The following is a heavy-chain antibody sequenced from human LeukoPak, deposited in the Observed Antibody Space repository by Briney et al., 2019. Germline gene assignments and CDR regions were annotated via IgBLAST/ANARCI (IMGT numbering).Heavy chain of an antibody. V-gene: IGHV3-74*01. D-gene: IGHD2-8*02. CDR1: GFTFSNYW. J-gene: IGHJ4*02. CDR2: ISGDGRSI. Sequence: GESLKISCVASGFTFSNYWMHWVRQAPGKGLVWVSRISGDGRSITYADSVKGRFTISRDNAKNTLYLQMNSLRAEDTALYYCARDQVYCTGGYCYFDSWGQGTLVTVSS. CDR3: ARDQVYCTGGYCYFDS.